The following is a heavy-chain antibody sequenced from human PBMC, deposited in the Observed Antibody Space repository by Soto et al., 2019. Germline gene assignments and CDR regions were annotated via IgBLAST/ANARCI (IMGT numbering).Heavy chain of an antibody. D-gene: IGHD3-3*01. Sequence: QVQLVQSGAEVKKPGSSVKVSCTTSGGTISSFGMNWVRQAPGQGLEWMGGIVPIDGSTKYAEKFQGRVTITADASTSTVYMDLSSLRSEDTAVYSCARSFTKSRRGGVAFDYWGQGTLLTVSP. CDR2: IVPIDGST. V-gene: IGHV1-69*01. J-gene: IGHJ4*02. CDR1: GGTISSFG. CDR3: ARSFTKSRRGGVAFDY.